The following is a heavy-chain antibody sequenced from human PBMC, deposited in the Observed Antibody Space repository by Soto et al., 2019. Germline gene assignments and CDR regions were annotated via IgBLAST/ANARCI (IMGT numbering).Heavy chain of an antibody. Sequence: GGSLRLSCAASGFTFSRYAMHWVRQAPGKGLEYVSTISSNGGSTYYANSVKGRFTISRDNSKNTLYLQMGSLRAEDTAVYYCAKDIGGVDTGNYGMDVWGQGTTVTVSS. CDR3: AKDIGGVDTGNYGMDV. V-gene: IGHV3-64*01. CDR2: ISSNGGST. CDR1: GFTFSRYA. D-gene: IGHD5-18*01. J-gene: IGHJ6*02.